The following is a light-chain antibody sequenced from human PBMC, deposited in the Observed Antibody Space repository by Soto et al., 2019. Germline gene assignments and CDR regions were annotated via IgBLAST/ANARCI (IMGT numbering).Light chain of an antibody. Sequence: EIVLTQSPGTLSLSPGERATLSCRASQSVSSNYLAWYQQKPGQAPRLLIYGASSRATVIPDRFSGSGSGTDFTLTISRLEPEDFAVYYCPQYHSSPRTFGQGTKVEIK. CDR3: PQYHSSPRT. CDR2: GAS. CDR1: QSVSSNY. J-gene: IGKJ1*01. V-gene: IGKV3-20*01.